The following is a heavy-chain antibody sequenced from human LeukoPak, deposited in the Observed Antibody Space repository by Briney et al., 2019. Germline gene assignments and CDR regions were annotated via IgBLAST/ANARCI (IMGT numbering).Heavy chain of an antibody. CDR3: AKDKGGDGFTMEAFDI. V-gene: IGHV3-9*01. CDR2: ISWNSGSI. Sequence: PGRSLRLSCAASGFTFDDYAMHWVRQAPGKGLEWVSGISWNSGSIGYADSVKGRFTISRDNAKNSLYLQMNSLRAEDTALYYCAKDKGGDGFTMEAFDIWGQGTMVTVSS. J-gene: IGHJ3*02. D-gene: IGHD5-24*01. CDR1: GFTFDDYA.